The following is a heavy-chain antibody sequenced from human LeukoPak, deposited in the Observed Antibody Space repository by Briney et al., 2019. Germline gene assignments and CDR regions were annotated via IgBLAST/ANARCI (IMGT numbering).Heavy chain of an antibody. CDR1: GFTFSSYA. J-gene: IGHJ4*02. CDR2: ISGSGGST. D-gene: IGHD2-15*01. CDR3: AKCRYCSGGSCYPTLTCDY. Sequence: PGGSLRLSCAASGFTFSSYAMSWVRQAPGKGLEWVSAISGSGGSTYYADSVKGRFTISRDNSKNTLYLQMNSLRADDTGVYYCAKCRYCSGGSCYPTLTCDYWGQGTLVTVSS. V-gene: IGHV3-23*01.